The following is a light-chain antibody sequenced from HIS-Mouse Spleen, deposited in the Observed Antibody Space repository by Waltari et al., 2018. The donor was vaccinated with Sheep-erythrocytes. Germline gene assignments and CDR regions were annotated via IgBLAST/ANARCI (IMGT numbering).Light chain of an antibody. J-gene: IGLJ1*01. CDR3: CSYAGSYNHV. CDR1: ALPKKY. V-gene: IGLV3-10*01. Sequence: SYELTQPPSVSVSPGQTARITCPGDALPKKYAYWYQQKSGQAPVLVIYEDSKRPSGIPERFSGSTSGTMASLTISGLQAEDEADYYCCSYAGSYNHVFATGTKVTVL. CDR2: EDS.